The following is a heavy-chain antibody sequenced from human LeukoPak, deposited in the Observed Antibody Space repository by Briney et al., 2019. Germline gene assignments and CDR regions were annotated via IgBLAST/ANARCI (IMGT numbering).Heavy chain of an antibody. Sequence: ASVKVSCKASGYTFTGYYMHWVRQAPGQGLEWMGWINPNSGGTNYAQKFQGRVTMTRDTSISTAYMELSSLRSEDTAVYYCASEFVDRYNWDDAPGRDYWGQGTLVTVSS. J-gene: IGHJ4*02. CDR2: INPNSGGT. V-gene: IGHV1-2*02. CDR3: ASEFVDRYNWDDAPGRDY. D-gene: IGHD1-20*01. CDR1: GYTFTGYY.